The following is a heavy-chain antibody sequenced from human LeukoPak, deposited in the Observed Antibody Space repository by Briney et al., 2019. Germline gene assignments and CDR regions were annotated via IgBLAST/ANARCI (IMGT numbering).Heavy chain of an antibody. J-gene: IGHJ5*02. CDR1: GFTVSSNY. CDR2: IYSGGST. V-gene: IGHV3-53*01. Sequence: PGGSLRLSCAASGFTVSSNYMSWVRQAPGKGLEWVSVIYSGGSTYYADSVKGRFTISRDNSKNTLYLQMDSLRAEDTAVYYCARTVRGVIWFDPWGQGTLVTVSS. CDR3: ARTVRGVIWFDP. D-gene: IGHD3-10*01.